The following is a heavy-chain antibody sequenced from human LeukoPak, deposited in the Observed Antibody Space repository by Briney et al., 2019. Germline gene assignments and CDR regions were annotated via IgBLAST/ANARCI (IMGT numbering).Heavy chain of an antibody. D-gene: IGHD5-18*01. J-gene: IGHJ6*03. V-gene: IGHV3-30*02. CDR1: GFTFSFYG. CDR2: IRKDGSNQ. Sequence: GGSLRLSCAASGFTFSFYGMHWVRQAPGKGLEWVAFIRKDGSNQFYADSVKGRFTISRDNSKNTVYLQMNSLRAEDTAVYYCAKSKRARAMVARDYMDVWGKGTTVTVSS. CDR3: AKSKRARAMVARDYMDV.